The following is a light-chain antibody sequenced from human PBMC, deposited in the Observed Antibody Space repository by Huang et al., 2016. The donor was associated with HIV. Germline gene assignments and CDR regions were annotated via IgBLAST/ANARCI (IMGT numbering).Light chain of an antibody. CDR3: HQYINWPPDPT. Sequence: EIVMTQSPATLSVLPGERATLSCRASQSVGSSLAWYQQKPGQAPRLLIYGTSTRATDIPARFSGSGSGTEFTLTINSLQSEDFAFYYCHQYINWPPDPTFGQGTKLDLK. CDR2: GTS. J-gene: IGKJ2*01. CDR1: QSVGSS. V-gene: IGKV3-15*01.